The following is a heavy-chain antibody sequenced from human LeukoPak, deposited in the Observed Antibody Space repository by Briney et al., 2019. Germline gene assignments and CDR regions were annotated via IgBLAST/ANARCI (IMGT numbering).Heavy chain of an antibody. Sequence: PAASVKVSCKASGGTFSSYAISWVRQAPGQGLEWMGGIIPIFGTANYAQKFQGRVTITTDESTSTAYMELSSLRSEDTAVYYCARSQLPHYYDSSGYYHSHPRFDYWGQGTLVTVSS. V-gene: IGHV1-69*05. J-gene: IGHJ4*02. CDR3: ARSQLPHYYDSSGYYHSHPRFDY. CDR2: IIPIFGTA. CDR1: GGTFSSYA. D-gene: IGHD3-22*01.